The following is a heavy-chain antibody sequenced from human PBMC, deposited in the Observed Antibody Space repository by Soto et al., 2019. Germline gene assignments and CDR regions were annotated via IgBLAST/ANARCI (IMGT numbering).Heavy chain of an antibody. CDR1: GFTFSSYA. V-gene: IGHV3-23*01. CDR2: ISGSGGTT. D-gene: IGHD2-21*02. Sequence: GGSLRLSCAASGFTFSSYAMSWVRQAPGKGLEWVSTISGSGGTTYYADSVKGRFTISRDNSKNTLYLQMNSLRAEDTAVYYCAKDDIVVVTALNFWGQGTLVTV. CDR3: AKDDIVVVTALNF. J-gene: IGHJ4*02.